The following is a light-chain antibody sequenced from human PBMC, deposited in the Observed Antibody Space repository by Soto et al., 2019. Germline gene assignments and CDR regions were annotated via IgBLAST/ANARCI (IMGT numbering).Light chain of an antibody. CDR1: QTITNW. CDR3: QQYKSFWT. J-gene: IGKJ1*01. CDR2: DAS. Sequence: LSASVGDRGTITCGSSQTITNWLAWYQQKPGKAPRLLIYDASSLESWVPSRFSGSGSGTEFTLTISSLQSEDFATYYCQQYKSFWTFGQGTKVDI. V-gene: IGKV1-5*01.